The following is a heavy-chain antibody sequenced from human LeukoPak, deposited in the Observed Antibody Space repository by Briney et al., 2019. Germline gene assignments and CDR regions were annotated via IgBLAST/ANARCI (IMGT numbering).Heavy chain of an antibody. CDR2: INHSGST. D-gene: IGHD3-3*01. V-gene: IGHV4-34*01. CDR1: GGSFSGYY. Sequence: SETLSLTCAVYGGSFSGYYWSWLRQPPGKGLEWIGEINHSGSTNYNPSLKSRVTISVDTSKNQFSLKLSSVTAADTAVYYCAKRGFWSGYLSPNWFDPWGQGTLVTVSS. J-gene: IGHJ5*02. CDR3: AKRGFWSGYLSPNWFDP.